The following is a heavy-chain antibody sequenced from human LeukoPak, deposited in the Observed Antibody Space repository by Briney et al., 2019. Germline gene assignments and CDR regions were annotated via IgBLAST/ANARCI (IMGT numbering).Heavy chain of an antibody. D-gene: IGHD2-8*02. CDR1: GFTFSSSA. Sequence: GGSLRLSCGASGFTFSSSAMHWVRQGPGKGLEWVAYIAHHGNNKYYADSVKGRFTISKDNSKGSLYLQMNSLRADDTAVYYCAKDGSWSCTDWGQGTLVRVSS. CDR2: IAHHGNNK. J-gene: IGHJ4*02. V-gene: IGHV3-30*02. CDR3: AKDGSWSCTD.